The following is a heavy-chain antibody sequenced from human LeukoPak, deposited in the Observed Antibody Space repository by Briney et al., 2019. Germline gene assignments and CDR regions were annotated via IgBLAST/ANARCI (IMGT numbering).Heavy chain of an antibody. CDR3: AKVPGIAAAGDYYYYGMDV. CDR1: GFTFSTYV. V-gene: IGHV3-64*04. J-gene: IGHJ6*02. Sequence: GGSLRLSCSVSGFTFSTYVMHWVRQAPGKGLEYVSAISSNGDNTYYADSVKGRFTISRDNSKNTLYLQMNSLRAEDTAVYYCAKVPGIAAAGDYYYYGMDVWGQGTTVTVSS. D-gene: IGHD6-13*01. CDR2: ISSNGDNT.